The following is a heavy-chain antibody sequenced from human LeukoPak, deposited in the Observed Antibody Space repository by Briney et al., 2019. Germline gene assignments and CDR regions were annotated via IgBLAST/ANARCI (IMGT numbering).Heavy chain of an antibody. CDR3: ARDPYGDYREGWFDP. D-gene: IGHD4-17*01. V-gene: IGHV1-69*01. CDR1: GGTFSSYA. J-gene: IGHJ5*02. Sequence: SVKVSCKASGGTFSSYAIGWVRQAPGQGLEWMGGIIPIFGTANYAQKFQGRVTITADESTSTAYMELSSLRSEDTAVYYCARDPYGDYREGWFDPWGQGTLVTVSS. CDR2: IIPIFGTA.